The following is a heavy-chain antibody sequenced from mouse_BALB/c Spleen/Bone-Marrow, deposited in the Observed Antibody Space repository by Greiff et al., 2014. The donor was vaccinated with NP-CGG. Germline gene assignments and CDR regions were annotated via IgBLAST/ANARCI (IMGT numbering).Heavy chain of an antibody. J-gene: IGHJ4*01. CDR2: IDTSDSYI. CDR3: ARGGHDFSLDY. D-gene: IGHD2-4*01. V-gene: IGHV1-69*01. Sequence: VKLQESGAEFVMPGASVKMSCKASGYTFTDKWMHWVKQRPGQGLEWIGAIDTSDSYINYNQRFKGKASLTVDASSSTAYTHLSSLTSDDSAVYYCARGGHDFSLDYWSQGTSVIVSS. CDR1: GYTFTDKW.